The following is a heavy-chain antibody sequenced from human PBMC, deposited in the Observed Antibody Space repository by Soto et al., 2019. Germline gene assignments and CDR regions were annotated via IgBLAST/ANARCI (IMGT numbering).Heavy chain of an antibody. Sequence: QVQLVESGGGVVQPGRSLRLSCAASGFTFSSYGMHWVRQAPGKGLEWVAVIWYDGSNKYYADSVKGRFTISRENSKNTLYLRMNSLRAEDTAGYYCASDANPYYDFWRGYYSTFDIWGQGTMVTVSS. CDR2: IWYDGSNK. V-gene: IGHV3-33*01. CDR3: ASDANPYYDFWRGYYSTFDI. D-gene: IGHD3-3*01. CDR1: GFTFSSYG. J-gene: IGHJ3*02.